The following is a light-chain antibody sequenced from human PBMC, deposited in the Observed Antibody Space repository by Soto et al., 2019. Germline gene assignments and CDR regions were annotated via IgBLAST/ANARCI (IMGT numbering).Light chain of an antibody. CDR2: WAS. J-gene: IGKJ2*01. CDR1: QSLLYHSNDKNY. Sequence: DIVMTQSPDSLAVSLGERATIHCKSSQSLLYHSNDKNYLGWYQQKPGHPPTVLIYWASTRESGVPDRFSGSGSGTDFTLTISSLQAEDVAVYYCQQYYETPYTFGQGTKLEI. CDR3: QQYYETPYT. V-gene: IGKV4-1*01.